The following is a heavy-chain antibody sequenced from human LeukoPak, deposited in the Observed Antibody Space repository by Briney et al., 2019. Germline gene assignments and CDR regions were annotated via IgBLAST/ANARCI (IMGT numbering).Heavy chain of an antibody. J-gene: IGHJ4*02. CDR2: ISGSSTSI. Sequence: PGGSLRLSCAASGFTFSSYNMNWVRQAPGKGLEWVSSISGSSTSIYYTDSVKGRFTISRDNAKNSLYLQMNSLRAEDTAVYYCAKVDRYYASGSYTYFDYWGQGTLVTVSS. D-gene: IGHD3-10*01. CDR1: GFTFSSYN. V-gene: IGHV3-21*01. CDR3: AKVDRYYASGSYTYFDY.